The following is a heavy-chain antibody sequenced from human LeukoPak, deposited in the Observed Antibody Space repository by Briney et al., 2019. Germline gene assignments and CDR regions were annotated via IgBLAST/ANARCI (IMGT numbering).Heavy chain of an antibody. CDR3: AKDHRYCSSTSCYRSYYYGMDV. Sequence: GALRLSCAASGFTFSGYGMHWVRQAPGKGLEWVAIISYDGSDKYFADSVKGRFTISRDNSKNTLYLQMNSLRAEDTAVYYCAKDHRYCSSTSCYRSYYYGMDVWGKGTTVTVSS. CDR1: GFTFSGYG. D-gene: IGHD2-2*01. J-gene: IGHJ6*04. CDR2: ISYDGSDK. V-gene: IGHV3-30*18.